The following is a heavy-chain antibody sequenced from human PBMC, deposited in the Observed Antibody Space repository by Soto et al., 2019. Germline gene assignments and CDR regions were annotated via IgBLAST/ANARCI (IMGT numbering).Heavy chain of an antibody. Sequence: QVQFLQSGADVKKPGASVKVSCKTSGYIFTDYPIHWVRQAPGRGLEWVAWINTGNGTTRYSPRLQGRVTLRTDTSASTVYMHLTGLRIEDTAVYYCASNAFDYWGQGTMVAVS. CDR3: ASNAFDY. CDR2: INTGNGTT. V-gene: IGHV1-3*04. J-gene: IGHJ4*02. CDR1: GYIFTDYP.